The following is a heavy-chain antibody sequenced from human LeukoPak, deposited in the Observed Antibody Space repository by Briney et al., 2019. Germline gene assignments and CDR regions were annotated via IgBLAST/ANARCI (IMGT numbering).Heavy chain of an antibody. V-gene: IGHV3-7*02. CDR2: IKQDGSEK. Sequence: GGSLRLSCAASGFTFSRYWMSWVRQAPGKGLEWVANIKQDGSEKFYVESVKGRFIVSRDNAKNSLYLQMNSLRAEDTAVYYCASIKDTGTYYFDYWGQGTLVTVSS. CDR1: GFTFSRYW. CDR3: ASIKDTGTYYFDY. J-gene: IGHJ4*02. D-gene: IGHD3-10*01.